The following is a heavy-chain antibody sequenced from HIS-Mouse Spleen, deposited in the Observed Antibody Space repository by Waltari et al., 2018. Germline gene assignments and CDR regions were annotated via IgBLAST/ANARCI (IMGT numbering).Heavy chain of an antibody. CDR1: GGPIRRRSSY. Sequence: QLQLQESGPGLVKPSETLSLTCTVAGGPIRRRSSYWGWIRQPPGKGLGWIGSIYYSGSTYYNPSIKSRVTISVDTSKNQFSLKLSSVTAADTAVYYCAREIPYSSSWYDWYFDLWGRGTLVTVSS. CDR2: IYYSGST. D-gene: IGHD6-13*01. V-gene: IGHV4-39*07. J-gene: IGHJ2*01. CDR3: AREIPYSSSWYDWYFDL.